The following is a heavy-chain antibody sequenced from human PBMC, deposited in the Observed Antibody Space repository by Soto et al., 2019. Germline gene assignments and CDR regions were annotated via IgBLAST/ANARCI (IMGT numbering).Heavy chain of an antibody. CDR3: ARDFYGSGFPGGY. J-gene: IGHJ4*02. CDR1: GGTFSSYA. V-gene: IGHV1-69*13. D-gene: IGHD3-10*01. Sequence: SVKVSCKASGGTFSSYAISWVRQAPGQGLEWMGGIIPIFGTANYAQKFQGRVTITADESTSTAYMELSSLRSEDTAVYYCARDFYGSGFPGGYWGQGTLVTVSS. CDR2: IIPIFGTA.